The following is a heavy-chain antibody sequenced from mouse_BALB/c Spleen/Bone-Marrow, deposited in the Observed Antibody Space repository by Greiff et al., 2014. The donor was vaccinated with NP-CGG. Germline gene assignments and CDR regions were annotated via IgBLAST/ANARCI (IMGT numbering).Heavy chain of an antibody. CDR2: IAPGSGST. CDR3: ARFPFYYGSSFYYFDY. J-gene: IGHJ2*01. V-gene: IGHV1S41*01. CDR1: GYTFISYW. Sequence: DLVKPGASVKLSCKASGYTFISYWINWIKQRPGQGLEWIGRIAPGSGSTYYNEMFKGKATLTVDTSSSTAYIQLSSLSSEDSAVYFCARFPFYYGSSFYYFDYWGQGTTLTVSS. D-gene: IGHD1-1*01.